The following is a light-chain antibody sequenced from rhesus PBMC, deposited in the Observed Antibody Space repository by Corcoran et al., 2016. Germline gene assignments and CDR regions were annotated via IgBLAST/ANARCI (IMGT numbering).Light chain of an antibody. J-gene: IGKJ4*01. CDR2: AAS. Sequence: DIQMTQSPSSLSASVGDRVTITCRASENVNNYLHWYQQKPGKAPKLLIYAASTLQSGVPSRFSGRGSGTDYTFTISSLQPEDVATYYCQHSYGTPLTFGGGTKVEIK. V-gene: IGKV1-74*01. CDR1: ENVNNY. CDR3: QHSYGTPLT.